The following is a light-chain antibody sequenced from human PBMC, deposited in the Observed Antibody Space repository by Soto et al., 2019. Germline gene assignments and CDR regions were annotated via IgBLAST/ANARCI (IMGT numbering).Light chain of an antibody. CDR3: CSYAGSSTFV. J-gene: IGLJ1*01. CDR1: SSDVGGYNY. Sequence: QSVLTQPASVSGSPGQSITISCTGTSSDVGGYNYVSWYQQHPGKAPKLMIYEVSNRPSGVSNRFSGSKSGNTASLTISGLQAEDGADYYCCSYAGSSTFVFGTGTKVTVL. CDR2: EVS. V-gene: IGLV2-14*01.